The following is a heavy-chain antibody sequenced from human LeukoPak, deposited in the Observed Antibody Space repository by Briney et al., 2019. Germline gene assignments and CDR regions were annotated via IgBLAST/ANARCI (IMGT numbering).Heavy chain of an antibody. CDR2: INTDGSFT. J-gene: IGHJ4*02. Sequence: GGSLRLSCAASGFTFTSYSMHWVRQAPGKGLVWVSRINTDGSFTRYADSVQGRFTISRDTAKNTLFLQMNSLRAEDTAVYYCAREAKVGGALQYWGQGILVTVSS. CDR3: AREAKVGGALQY. V-gene: IGHV3-74*01. CDR1: GFTFTSYS. D-gene: IGHD1-26*01.